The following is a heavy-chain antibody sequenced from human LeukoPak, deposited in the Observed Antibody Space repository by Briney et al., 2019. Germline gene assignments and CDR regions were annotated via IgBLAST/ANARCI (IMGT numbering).Heavy chain of an antibody. D-gene: IGHD6-19*01. CDR3: ASQVAVAGDYYGMDV. J-gene: IGHJ6*02. Sequence: ASVKVSCKVPGYTLTELSMHWVRQAPGKGLEWMGGFDPEDGETIYAQKFQGRVTMTRDTSTSTVYMELSGLRSEDTAVYYCASQVAVAGDYYGMDVWGQGTSVTVSS. CDR2: FDPEDGET. V-gene: IGHV1-24*01. CDR1: GYTLTELS.